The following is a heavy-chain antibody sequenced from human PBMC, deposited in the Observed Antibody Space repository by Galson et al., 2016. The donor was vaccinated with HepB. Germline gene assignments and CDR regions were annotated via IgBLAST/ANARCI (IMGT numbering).Heavy chain of an antibody. D-gene: IGHD2-15*01. CDR3: VRDVGTDAFDI. CDR1: GYSISSSNW. V-gene: IGHV4-4*02. Sequence: SETLSLTCAISGYSISSSNWWSWVRQPPGKGLEWIGEIFLTGRTNYNPSLKSRVTMSIDKSNNHFSLKLSSMTAADTAVYYCVRDVGTDAFDIWGQGTMVTVSS. J-gene: IGHJ3*02. CDR2: IFLTGRT.